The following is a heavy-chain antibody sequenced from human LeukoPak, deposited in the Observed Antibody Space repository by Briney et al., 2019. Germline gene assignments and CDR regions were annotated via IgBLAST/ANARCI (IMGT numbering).Heavy chain of an antibody. Sequence: SVKVSCKASGGTFSSYAISWVRQAPGQGLEWMGGIIPIFGTANYAQKSQGRVTITADESTSTAYMELSSLRSEDTAVYYCAALNMGYSYGFEVDYWGQGTLVTVSS. CDR2: IIPIFGTA. D-gene: IGHD5-18*01. CDR1: GGTFSSYA. CDR3: AALNMGYSYGFEVDY. J-gene: IGHJ4*02. V-gene: IGHV1-69*13.